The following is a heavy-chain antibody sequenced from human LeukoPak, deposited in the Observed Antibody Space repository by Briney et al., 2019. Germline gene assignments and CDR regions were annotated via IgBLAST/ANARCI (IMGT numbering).Heavy chain of an antibody. CDR1: GDSVSSNSAA. Sequence: SQTLSLTCAISGDSVSSNSAAWNWIRQSPSRGLEWLGRTYHRSKWYNDYAVSVKSRITINADTSKNLFSLQLNSMTPGDTPVYYCARRQNSVTIFGMIRVGYYYMDVWGKGTTVTVSS. D-gene: IGHD3-3*01. CDR3: ARRQNSVTIFGMIRVGYYYMDV. V-gene: IGHV6-1*01. J-gene: IGHJ6*03. CDR2: TYHRSKWYN.